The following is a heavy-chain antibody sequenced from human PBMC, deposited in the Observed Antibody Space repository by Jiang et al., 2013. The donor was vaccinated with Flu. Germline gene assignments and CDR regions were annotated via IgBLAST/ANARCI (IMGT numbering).Heavy chain of an antibody. J-gene: IGHJ4*02. CDR2: IIPILGIA. CDR1: GGTFSSYA. Sequence: GAEVKKPGSSVKVSCKASGGTFSSYAISWVRQAPGQGLEWMGRIIPILGIANYAQKFQGRVTITADKSTSTAYMELSSLRSEDTAVYYCARFSYESGPELGYCSGGSCYLGHIDYWGQGTLVTVSS. V-gene: IGHV1-69*04. D-gene: IGHD2-15*01. CDR3: ARFSYESGPELGYCSGGSCYLGHIDY.